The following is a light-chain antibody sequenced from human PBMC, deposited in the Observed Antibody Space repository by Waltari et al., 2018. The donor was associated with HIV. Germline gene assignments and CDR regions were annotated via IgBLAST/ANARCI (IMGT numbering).Light chain of an antibody. Sequence: EIVLTQSPGTLSLSPGERATLSCRASQSVSSSYLAWYQQKPGQAARLLIYGASSRATGIPDRFSSSGSGTDFTLTISRLEPEDFAVYYCQQYGSSPNSFGQGTKLEIK. CDR2: GAS. V-gene: IGKV3-20*01. CDR3: QQYGSSPNS. J-gene: IGKJ2*03. CDR1: QSVSSSY.